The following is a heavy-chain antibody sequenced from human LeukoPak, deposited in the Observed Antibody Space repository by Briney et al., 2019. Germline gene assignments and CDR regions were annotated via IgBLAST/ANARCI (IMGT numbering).Heavy chain of an antibody. D-gene: IGHD1-1*01. CDR1: GVSISSYY. V-gene: IGHV4-59*01. CDR2: IYYSGST. Sequence: KPSETLSLTCAVSGVSISSYYWSWIRQPPGKGLEWIGYIYYSGSTRYNPSLKSRVTISVDTSKNQFSLNLSSVTAADTAVYYCARVNWNYVDYWGQGTLVTVSS. CDR3: ARVNWNYVDY. J-gene: IGHJ4*02.